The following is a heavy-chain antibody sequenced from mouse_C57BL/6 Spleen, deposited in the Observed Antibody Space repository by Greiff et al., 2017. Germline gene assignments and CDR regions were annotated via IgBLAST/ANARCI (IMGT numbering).Heavy chain of an antibody. CDR3: ARSGVYYDYEFDY. D-gene: IGHD2-4*01. CDR2: IYPGDGDT. V-gene: IGHV1-82*01. Sequence: VQLQQSGPELVKPGASVKISCKASGYAFSSSWMNWVKQRPGKGLEWIGRIYPGDGDTNYNGKFKGKATLTADKSSSTAYMQLSSLTSEDSAVYFCARSGVYYDYEFDYWGQGTTLTVSS. CDR1: GYAFSSSW. J-gene: IGHJ2*01.